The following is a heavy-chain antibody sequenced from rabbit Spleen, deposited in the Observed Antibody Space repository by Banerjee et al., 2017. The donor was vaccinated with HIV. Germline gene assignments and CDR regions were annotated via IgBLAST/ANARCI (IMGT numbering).Heavy chain of an antibody. CDR1: GLDFSSRYW. CDR3: ARDLVTVIGWNFNL. J-gene: IGHJ4*01. V-gene: IGHV1S45*01. CDR2: ISTANNN. Sequence: QEQLEESGGDLVKPGASLALTCKASGLDFSSRYWICWVRQAPGKGLEWVACISTANNNFYASWAKGRFTVSKTSSTTVTLQMTSLTAADTATYICARDLVTVIGWNFNLWGPGTLVTVS. D-gene: IGHD5-1*01.